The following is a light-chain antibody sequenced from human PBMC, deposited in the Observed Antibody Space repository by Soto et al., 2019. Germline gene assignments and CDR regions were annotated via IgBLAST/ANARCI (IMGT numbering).Light chain of an antibody. V-gene: IGKV3-20*01. CDR3: QQYGTPRSVT. J-gene: IGKJ5*01. CDR1: QSVDSNY. CDR2: GAS. Sequence: TQSPSTLSPGEEATLSCRASQSVDSNYLAWYQQKPGQTPRLIIYGASGRADGIPHRFSGSGFGTDFTLTISKVEPEDFAVYYCQQYGTPRSVTFGQGTRLGIK.